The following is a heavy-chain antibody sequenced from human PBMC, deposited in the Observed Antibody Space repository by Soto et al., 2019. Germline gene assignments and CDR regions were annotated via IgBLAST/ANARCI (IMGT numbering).Heavy chain of an antibody. CDR1: GYSFTNYW. CDR3: ARHGFYGDYSSNYFDH. Sequence: XESLKISCKGSGYSFTNYWIAWVCQMPGKGLEYMGIIYPSDSTTRYSPSFQGQVTISADKSISTAYLQWNSLKASDTAMYYCARHGFYGDYSSNYFDHWGQGTLVTVSS. CDR2: IYPSDSTT. J-gene: IGHJ4*02. V-gene: IGHV5-51*01. D-gene: IGHD4-17*01.